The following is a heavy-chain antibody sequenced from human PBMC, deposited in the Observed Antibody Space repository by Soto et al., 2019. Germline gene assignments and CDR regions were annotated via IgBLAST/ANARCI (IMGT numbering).Heavy chain of an antibody. J-gene: IGHJ4*02. CDR2: IIPIFGTA. CDR1: GGTFSSYA. D-gene: IGHD3-22*01. CDR3: ARKWLRDGYNQYYFDY. Sequence: QVQLVQSGAEVKKPGSSVKVSCKASGGTFSSYAISWVRQAPGQGLEWMGGIIPIFGTANYAQKFQGRVTITADKSTSTAYMELSSLRSEDTAVYYCARKWLRDGYNQYYFDYWGQGTLVTVSS. V-gene: IGHV1-69*06.